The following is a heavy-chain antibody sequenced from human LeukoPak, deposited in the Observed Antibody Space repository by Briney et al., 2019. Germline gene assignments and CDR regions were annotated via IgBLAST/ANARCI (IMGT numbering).Heavy chain of an antibody. CDR3: ARDVRSGSYLGV. CDR2: INAGNGNT. J-gene: IGHJ4*02. V-gene: IGHV1-3*01. CDR1: GYTFTSYA. Sequence: ASVKVSCKASGYTFTSYAMHWLRQAPGQRLEWMGWINAGNGNTKYSQKFQGRVTITRDTSASTAYMELSSLRSEDTAVYYCARDVRSGSYLGVWGKGTLVTVSS. D-gene: IGHD1-26*01.